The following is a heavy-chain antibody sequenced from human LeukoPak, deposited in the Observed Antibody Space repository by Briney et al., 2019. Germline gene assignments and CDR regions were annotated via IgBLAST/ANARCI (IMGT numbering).Heavy chain of an antibody. CDR1: GYSISSGYY. V-gene: IGHV4-38-2*02. CDR3: ARDSGYCSGGSCHNPASYYYYYYMDV. D-gene: IGHD2-15*01. Sequence: SETLSLTCTVSGYSISSGYYWGWIRPPPGKGLEWIGSIYHSGSTYYNPSLKSRVTISVDTSKNQFSLKLSSVTAADTAVYYCARDSGYCSGGSCHNPASYYYYYYMDVWGKGTTVTVSS. CDR2: IYHSGST. J-gene: IGHJ6*03.